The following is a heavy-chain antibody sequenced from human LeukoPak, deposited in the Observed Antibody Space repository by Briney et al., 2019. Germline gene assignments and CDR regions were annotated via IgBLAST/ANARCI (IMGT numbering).Heavy chain of an antibody. Sequence: SETLSLTCTVSGGSISSSSYYWGWIRQPPGKGLEWIGGIYYSGSTDYNPSLKSRVTISVDTSKNQFSLKLSSVTAADTAVYYCARGRGYSYGALGYYYYGMDVWGQGTTVTVSS. D-gene: IGHD5-18*01. CDR1: GGSISSSSYY. J-gene: IGHJ6*02. CDR2: IYYSGST. CDR3: ARGRGYSYGALGYYYYGMDV. V-gene: IGHV4-39*01.